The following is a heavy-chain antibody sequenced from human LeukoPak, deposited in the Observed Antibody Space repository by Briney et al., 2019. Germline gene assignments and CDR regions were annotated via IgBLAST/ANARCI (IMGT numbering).Heavy chain of an antibody. V-gene: IGHV3-33*08. CDR3: ATGGNFYYSH. J-gene: IGHJ1*01. CDR1: GFTFSSYA. D-gene: IGHD4-11*01. CDR2: AYGDGSGQ. Sequence: GGSLRLSCAASGFTFSSYAMSWVRQAPGKGLEWVAVAYGDGSGQYYADSVKGRFSISKDISKNTLSLQMNSLRAEDTAVYSCATGGNFYYSHWGQGTLVTVSS.